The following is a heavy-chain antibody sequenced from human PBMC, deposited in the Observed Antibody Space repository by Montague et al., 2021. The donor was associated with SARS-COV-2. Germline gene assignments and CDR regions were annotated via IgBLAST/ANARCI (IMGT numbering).Heavy chain of an antibody. J-gene: IGHJ3*02. Sequence: SETLSLSCTVSGGSISSYYWSWIRQPPGKGLEWIGYIYYSGSTNYNPSLKSRVTISVDTSKNQFSLKLSSVTAADTAVYYCARGSGWMGDAFDIWGQGTMVTVSS. CDR1: GGSISSYY. V-gene: IGHV4-59*01. CDR2: IYYSGST. D-gene: IGHD6-19*01. CDR3: ARGSGWMGDAFDI.